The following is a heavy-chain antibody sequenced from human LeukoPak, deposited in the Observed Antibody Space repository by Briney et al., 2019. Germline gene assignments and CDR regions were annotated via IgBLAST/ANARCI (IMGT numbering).Heavy chain of an antibody. Sequence: ASVKVSCKASGGTFSSYAISWVRQAPGQGLEWMGGIIPIFGTANYAQKFQGRVTITADKSTSIAYMELSSLRSEDTAVYYCARGDGSGWDFDYWGQGTLVTVSS. CDR3: ARGDGSGWDFDY. V-gene: IGHV1-69*06. CDR2: IIPIFGTA. J-gene: IGHJ4*02. D-gene: IGHD6-19*01. CDR1: GGTFSSYA.